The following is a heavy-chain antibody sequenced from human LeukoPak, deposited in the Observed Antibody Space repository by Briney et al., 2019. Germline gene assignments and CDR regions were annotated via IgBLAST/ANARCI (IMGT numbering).Heavy chain of an antibody. Sequence: SETLSLTCTVFGGSISSSSYYWGWIRQPPGKGLEWIGSIYYSGSTYYNPSLKSRVTISVDTSKNQFSLKLSSVTAADTAVYYCAQTTRGVDGSAYYFDYWGQGTLVTVSS. D-gene: IGHD5-24*01. CDR1: GGSISSSSYY. J-gene: IGHJ4*02. V-gene: IGHV4-39*01. CDR2: IYYSGST. CDR3: AQTTRGVDGSAYYFDY.